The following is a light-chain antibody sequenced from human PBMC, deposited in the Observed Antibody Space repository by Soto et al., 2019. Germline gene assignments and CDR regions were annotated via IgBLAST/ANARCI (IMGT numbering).Light chain of an antibody. CDR3: CSYAGSSTFNSV. CDR1: SSDVGSYNL. CDR2: EGS. V-gene: IGLV2-23*03. J-gene: IGLJ1*01. Sequence: QSVLTQPASVSGSPGQSITISCTGTSSDVGSYNLVSWYQQHPGKAPKLMIYEGSKRPSGVSNRFSGSKSGNTASLTISGLQAEDEADYYCCSYAGSSTFNSVFGTGTKVNV.